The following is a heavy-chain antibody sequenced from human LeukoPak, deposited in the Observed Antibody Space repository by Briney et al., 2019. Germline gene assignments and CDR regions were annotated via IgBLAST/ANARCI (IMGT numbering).Heavy chain of an antibody. J-gene: IGHJ4*02. V-gene: IGHV4-34*01. CDR3: ARVRRFSSGCFDY. Sequence: SETLSLTCAVYGGSFSGYYWSWIRQPPGKGLEWIGEINHSGSTNYNPSLKSRVTISVDTSKNQFSLTLSSVTAADTAVYYCARVRRFSSGCFDYWGQGTLVTVSS. CDR1: GGSFSGYY. CDR2: INHSGST. D-gene: IGHD6-19*01.